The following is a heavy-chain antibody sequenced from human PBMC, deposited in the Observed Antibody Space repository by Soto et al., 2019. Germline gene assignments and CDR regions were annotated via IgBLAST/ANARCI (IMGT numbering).Heavy chain of an antibody. CDR2: IYHSGST. Sequence: SETLSLTCAVSGGSISSSNWWSWVRQPPGKGLEWIGEIYHSGSTNYNPSLKSRVTISVDKSKNQFSLKLSSVTAADTAVYYCASPRHRVVQGDYYYYGMDVWGQGTTVTVSS. V-gene: IGHV4-4*02. CDR1: GGSISSSNW. CDR3: ASPRHRVVQGDYYYYGMDV. D-gene: IGHD2-2*01. J-gene: IGHJ6*02.